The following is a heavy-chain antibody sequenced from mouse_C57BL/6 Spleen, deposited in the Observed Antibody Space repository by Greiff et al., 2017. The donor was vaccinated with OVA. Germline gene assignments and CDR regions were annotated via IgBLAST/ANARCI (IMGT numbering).Heavy chain of an antibody. Sequence: QVQLQQPEAELVKPGASVKLSCKASGYTFTSYWMQWVKQRPGQGLEWIGEIDPSDSYTNYNQKFKGKATLTVDTSSSTAYMQLSSLTSEDSAVYYCATGSSYYAMDYWGQGTSVTVSS. V-gene: IGHV1-50*01. D-gene: IGHD1-1*01. J-gene: IGHJ4*01. CDR2: IDPSDSYT. CDR3: ATGSSYYAMDY. CDR1: GYTFTSYW.